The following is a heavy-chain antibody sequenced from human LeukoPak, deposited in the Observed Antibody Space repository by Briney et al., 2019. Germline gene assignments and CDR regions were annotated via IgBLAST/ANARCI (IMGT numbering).Heavy chain of an antibody. Sequence: PGGSLRLSCAASGFTFSTYSMNWVRQAPGKGLEWVSSISSSSDYIYSAASVKGRFTISRDNAKNSLYLQMNSLRAEDTAVYYCARDIGRYRNFDYWGQGTLVTVSS. V-gene: IGHV3-21*01. CDR3: ARDIGRYRNFDY. J-gene: IGHJ4*02. CDR1: GFTFSTYS. CDR2: ISSSSDYI. D-gene: IGHD1-1*01.